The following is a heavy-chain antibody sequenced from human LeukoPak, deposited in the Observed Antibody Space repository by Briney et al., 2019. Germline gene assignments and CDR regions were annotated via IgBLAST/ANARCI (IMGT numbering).Heavy chain of an antibody. CDR3: ARTITYAASGGDY. J-gene: IGHJ4*02. V-gene: IGHV1-2*02. CDR2: INPKSFGT. D-gene: IGHD6-25*01. CDR1: GYTFTDYY. Sequence: ASVKVSREASGYTFTDYYICLVRQAPGLGLEGMGRINPKSFGTNYAQKFQGRITMTRDTPTNTAYMDLTSMASDDTAGYYCARTITYAASGGDYWGQGALVIVSS.